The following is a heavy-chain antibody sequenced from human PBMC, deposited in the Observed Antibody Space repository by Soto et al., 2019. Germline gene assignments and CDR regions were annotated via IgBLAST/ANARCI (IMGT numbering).Heavy chain of an antibody. V-gene: IGHV1-8*01. CDR2: MNPNTGST. D-gene: IGHD6-13*01. CDR3: ARTMGGIAAAGSDF. J-gene: IGHJ4*02. Sequence: QVQLVQSGAEVKKPGASVKVSCKASGYTFNTYDIEWVRLATGQGLEWMGSMNPNTGSTDYAQKFQGRVTMTMTTSLSTAYLELSSLRSDETAIYYCARTMGGIAAAGSDFWGQGTLVTVSA. CDR1: GYTFNTYD.